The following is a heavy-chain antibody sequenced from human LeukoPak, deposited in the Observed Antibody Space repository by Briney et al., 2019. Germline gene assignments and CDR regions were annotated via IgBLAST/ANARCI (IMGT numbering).Heavy chain of an antibody. CDR3: ATGWYSSGWYQRGYYGMDV. J-gene: IGHJ6*02. D-gene: IGHD6-19*01. CDR2: IYYSGST. V-gene: IGHV4-30-4*02. Sequence: PSETLSLACTVSGGSISSGDYYWSWIRQPPGKGLEWIGYIYYSGSTYYNPSLKSRVTISVDTSKNQFSLKLSSVTAADTAVYYCATGWYSSGWYQRGYYGMDVWGQGTTVTVSS. CDR1: GGSISSGDYY.